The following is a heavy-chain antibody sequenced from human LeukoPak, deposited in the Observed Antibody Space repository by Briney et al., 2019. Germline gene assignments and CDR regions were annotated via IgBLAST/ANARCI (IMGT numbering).Heavy chain of an antibody. CDR1: GFTFSSYG. Sequence: PGGSLRLSCAASGFTFSSYGMHWVRQAPVKGLVWVSRINTDGSSTSYADSVKGRFTISRDNAKNTLYLQMNSLRAEDTAVYYCARVGTVTTLGYFDLWGRGTLVTVSS. J-gene: IGHJ2*01. D-gene: IGHD4-11*01. CDR2: INTDGSST. CDR3: ARVGTVTTLGYFDL. V-gene: IGHV3-74*01.